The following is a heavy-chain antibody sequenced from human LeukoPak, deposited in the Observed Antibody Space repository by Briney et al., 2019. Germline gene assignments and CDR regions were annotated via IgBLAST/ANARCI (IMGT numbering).Heavy chain of an antibody. D-gene: IGHD3-10*01. CDR3: AREEYYYGSGSLYSTFDP. Sequence: PGGSRRLSWSASGFTFSDYYISWIRQAPGKGLEWVSYISSSGSTISYADSVKGRFPISRDNAKNSLYLQMTSLRAADTALYYCAREEYYYGSGSLYSTFDPWGQGTLVTVSS. J-gene: IGHJ5*02. CDR1: GFTFSDYY. V-gene: IGHV3-11*01. CDR2: ISSSGSTI.